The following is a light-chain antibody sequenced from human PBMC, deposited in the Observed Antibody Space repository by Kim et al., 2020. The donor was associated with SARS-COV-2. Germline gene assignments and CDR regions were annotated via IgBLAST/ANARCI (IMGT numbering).Light chain of an antibody. CDR1: SSNIGGNT. CDR2: SKN. CDR3: ATWDDSLNGVV. Sequence: GQRDTISCSGSSSNIGGNTVNWYQQLPGTAPKLLIYSKNQRPSGVPDRFSGSKSGTSASLAISGLQSEDEADYYCATWDDSLNGVVFGGGTQLTVL. J-gene: IGLJ2*01. V-gene: IGLV1-44*01.